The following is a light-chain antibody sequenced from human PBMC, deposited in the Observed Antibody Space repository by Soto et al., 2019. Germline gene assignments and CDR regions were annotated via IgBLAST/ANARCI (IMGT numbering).Light chain of an antibody. CDR2: GVS. J-gene: IGKJ1*01. Sequence: EVVMTQSPATLSVSPGERATLSCRASQSITSTYLAWYQQKPGQAPRLLIYGVSSRATGVPDRFSGSGSGTDFTLTISRLEPEDFAVYYCQRYTDWPLTFGQGTKVDIK. CDR1: QSITSTY. CDR3: QRYTDWPLT. V-gene: IGKV3-20*01.